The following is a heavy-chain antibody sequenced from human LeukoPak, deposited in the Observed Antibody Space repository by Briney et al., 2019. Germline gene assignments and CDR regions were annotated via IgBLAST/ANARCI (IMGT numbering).Heavy chain of an antibody. CDR2: TSAYTGNT. V-gene: IGHV1-18*01. D-gene: IGHD3-10*01. CDR3: ARIYFGSGSFAFDI. CDR1: GYSFTSSG. J-gene: IGHJ3*02. Sequence: ASVKVSCKASGYSFTSSGFTWVRQAPGQGLEWMGWTSAYTGNTNYAQKLQGRVTMTTVTSTTTAYMELRSLISDDTAVYHCARIYFGSGSFAFDIWGQGTMVTVSS.